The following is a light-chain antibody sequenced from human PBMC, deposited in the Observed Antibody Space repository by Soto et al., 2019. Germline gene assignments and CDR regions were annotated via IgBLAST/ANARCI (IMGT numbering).Light chain of an antibody. J-gene: IGKJ1*01. CDR2: DVS. V-gene: IGKV1-5*01. CDR3: QQYDSYSWT. CDR1: QSVGNW. Sequence: DIPMTQSPSTLSASVGERVTITCRASQSVGNWLAWYQHKPGKAPKLLIYDVSSLESGLPSRFSVSGSGTEFILTISSLQPDDLATYYCQQYDSYSWTFGQGTKVEVK.